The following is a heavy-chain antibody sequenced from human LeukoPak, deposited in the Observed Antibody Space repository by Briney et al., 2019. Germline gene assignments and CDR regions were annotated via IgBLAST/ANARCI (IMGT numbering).Heavy chain of an antibody. CDR3: TRGVDGDSRFDP. V-gene: IGHV3-48*03. CDR2: ISSGGSTV. D-gene: IGHD4-17*01. CDR1: GFTFSSYE. J-gene: IGHJ5*02. Sequence: RGSPIVSCAASGFTFSSYEMNWVRQAPGKGLEWVSYISSGGSTVYYADSVKGRFTISRDNAKNSLYLQMNSLRAEDTAVYYCTRGVDGDSRFDPWGQGTPVTVSS.